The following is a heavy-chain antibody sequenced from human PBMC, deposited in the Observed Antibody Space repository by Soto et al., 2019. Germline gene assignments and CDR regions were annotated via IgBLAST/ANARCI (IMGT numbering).Heavy chain of an antibody. V-gene: IGHV4-31*03. Sequence: SETLSLTCTVSGGSISSGGYYWSWIRQHPGKGLEWIGYIYYSGSTYYNPSLKSRVTISVDTSKNQFSLKLSSVTAADTAVYYCARDYCTNGVCYFDYWGQGTLVTVSS. CDR1: GGSISSGGYY. CDR2: IYYSGST. CDR3: ARDYCTNGVCYFDY. D-gene: IGHD2-8*01. J-gene: IGHJ4*02.